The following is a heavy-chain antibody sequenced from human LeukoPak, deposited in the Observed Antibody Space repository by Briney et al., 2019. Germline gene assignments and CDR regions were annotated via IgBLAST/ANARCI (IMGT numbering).Heavy chain of an antibody. J-gene: IGHJ5*02. D-gene: IGHD3-16*01. CDR3: AKAGGGTFDP. Sequence: SVTLSLTCTVSGAYIYNFYWSWIRQPAGKGPEWIGHLYNDGTPKYNPSLKSRVTMSADASKVQFSLTLTSVTAADTAVYYCAKAGGGTFDPWGPGIMVIVSS. CDR1: GAYIYNFY. V-gene: IGHV4-4*07. CDR2: LYNDGTP.